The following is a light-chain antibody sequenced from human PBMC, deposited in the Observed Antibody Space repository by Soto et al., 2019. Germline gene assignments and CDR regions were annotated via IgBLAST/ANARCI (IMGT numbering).Light chain of an antibody. V-gene: IGKV1-8*01. J-gene: IGKJ3*01. CDR3: QQYYSYPLT. CDR2: AAS. Sequence: AIRMTQSPSSFSASTGDRVTITCRASQGISSYLAWYQQKPGKAPKLLIYAASTLQSGVPSRFSGSGPGTDFTLTISCLQSEYFATSYCQQYYSYPLTFGPGTKVDIK. CDR1: QGISSY.